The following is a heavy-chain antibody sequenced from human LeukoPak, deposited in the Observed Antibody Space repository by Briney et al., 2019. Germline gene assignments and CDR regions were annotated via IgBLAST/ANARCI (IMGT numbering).Heavy chain of an antibody. CDR2: IHPNSGGT. Sequence: ASVNVSCLASGYTFTGYYIHWVRQAPGQGLEWMGWIHPNSGGTNYAQKFQGRVTMTRDTSISTAYMELSRLRSDDTAVYYCARDFVLNYYGSGSSFIFDFWGRGTVVSVSS. CDR3: ARDFVLNYYGSGSSFIFDF. V-gene: IGHV1-2*02. J-gene: IGHJ4*02. D-gene: IGHD3-10*01. CDR1: GYTFTGYY.